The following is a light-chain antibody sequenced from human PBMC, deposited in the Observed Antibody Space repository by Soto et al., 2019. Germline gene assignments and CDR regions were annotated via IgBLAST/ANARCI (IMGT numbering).Light chain of an antibody. V-gene: IGKV3D-20*02. CDR3: QQRSNWPPIT. CDR1: QSVSSSY. CDR2: GAS. J-gene: IGKJ5*01. Sequence: EVLMTQSPATLSVCPGERATLSCRAIQSVSSSYLAWYQQKPGQAPTLLIYGASTRATGIPDRFSGSGSGTDFTLTISSLEPEDFAVYYCQQRSNWPPITFGQGTRLEI.